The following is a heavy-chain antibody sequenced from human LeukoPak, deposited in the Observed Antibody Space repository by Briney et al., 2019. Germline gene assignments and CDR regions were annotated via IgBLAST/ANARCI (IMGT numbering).Heavy chain of an antibody. CDR2: IISKTDGGTT. CDR1: GFTFSNAW. CDR3: TTQRSRITMVRGVIRSDH. Sequence: GGSLRLSCAASGFTFSNAWMSWVRQGPGKGLEWVGRIISKTDGGTTDYAAPVKGRFTISRDDSKNTLYLQMNSLKTEDIAVYYCTTQRSRITMVRGVIRSDHWGQGTLVTVSS. D-gene: IGHD3-10*01. V-gene: IGHV3-15*01. J-gene: IGHJ4*02.